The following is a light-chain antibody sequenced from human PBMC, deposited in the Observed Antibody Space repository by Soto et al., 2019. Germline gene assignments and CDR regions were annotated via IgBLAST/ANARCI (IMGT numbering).Light chain of an antibody. CDR2: GAS. CDR1: QSVSSSY. J-gene: IGKJ1*01. V-gene: IGKV3-20*01. CDR3: QQYGSSPLT. Sequence: EIVLTQSPGTLSLSPGERATLSCRASQSVSSSYLAWYKQRPGQAPRLLIYGASNRAAGIPDRFSGRGSGTEFTLTISRLEPEDFAVYYCQQYGSSPLTFGQGTKVEIK.